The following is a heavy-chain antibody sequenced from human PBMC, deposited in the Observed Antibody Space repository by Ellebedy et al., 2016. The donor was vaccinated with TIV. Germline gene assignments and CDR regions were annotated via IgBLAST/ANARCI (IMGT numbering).Heavy chain of an antibody. D-gene: IGHD7-27*01. CDR3: ARDSLLNWGWDS. V-gene: IGHV3-21*01. Sequence: GGSLRLXXADSGYTFSSYSMNWVRQAPGKGLEWVAYINDNSNYVYYGESVRGRFTISRDNAKRTLYLQMNSVRVEDTAVYYCARDSLLNWGWDSWGQGTLVTVSS. J-gene: IGHJ4*02. CDR2: INDNSNYV. CDR1: GYTFSSYS.